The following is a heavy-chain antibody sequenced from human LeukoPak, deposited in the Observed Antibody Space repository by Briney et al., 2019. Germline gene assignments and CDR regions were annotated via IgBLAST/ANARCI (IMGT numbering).Heavy chain of an antibody. D-gene: IGHD1-26*01. CDR1: GFTFISYA. J-gene: IGHJ4*02. CDR3: AKRSGVSYGYFDY. V-gene: IGHV3-23*01. Sequence: PGGSLRLSCAASGFTFISYAMSWVRQAPGKGLEWASAIPGSGDSTNYADSVKGRFTISRDNSKNTLYLQMNSLRAEDTAVYYCAKRSGVSYGYFDYWGQGTLVTVSS. CDR2: IPGSGDST.